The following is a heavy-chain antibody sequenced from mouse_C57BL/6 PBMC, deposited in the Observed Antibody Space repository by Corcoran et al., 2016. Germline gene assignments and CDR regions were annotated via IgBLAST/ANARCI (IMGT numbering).Heavy chain of an antibody. Sequence: QIPLVQSGPEMKKPGETVKISRKASGYTFTTYGMSWVKQAPGKGLKWMGWINTYSGVPTYADDFKGRFAFSLETSASTAYLQINNLKNEDTATYFCARGDSSGPAWFAYWGQGTLVTVSA. V-gene: IGHV9-3*01. CDR3: ARGDSSGPAWFAY. CDR1: GYTFTTYG. CDR2: INTYSGVP. J-gene: IGHJ3*01. D-gene: IGHD3-2*02.